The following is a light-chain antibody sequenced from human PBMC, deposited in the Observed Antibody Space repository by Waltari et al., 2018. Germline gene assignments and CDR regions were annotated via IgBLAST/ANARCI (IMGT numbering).Light chain of an antibody. CDR2: GNN. CDR1: SSNIAVNT. V-gene: IGLV1-44*01. Sequence: QSVLTQPPSASGTPGPTVSISCSGGSSNIAVNTVNWYQQLPGMAPKLLINGNNQRPSGVPGRCSGSKSGTSASLAISGLQSEDEADYYCAAWDDSLYGRVFGGGTKLTVL. CDR3: AAWDDSLYGRV. J-gene: IGLJ2*01.